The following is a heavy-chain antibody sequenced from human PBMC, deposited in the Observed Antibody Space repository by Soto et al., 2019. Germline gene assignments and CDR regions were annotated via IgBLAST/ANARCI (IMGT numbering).Heavy chain of an antibody. CDR1: GFTFSNYG. J-gene: IGHJ3*01. V-gene: IGHV3-33*01. CDR3: EGRDDPFYV. CDR2: IWHDGSQK. Sequence: QVQLVESGGGVVQPGTSLRLSCVATGFTFSNYGIHWVRQAPGRGLEWVAVIWHDGSQKYLADSVRGRFTISRDNSKNTVYLHMNSLRAEDTAVYYCEGRDDPFYVWGQGTMVTVSS.